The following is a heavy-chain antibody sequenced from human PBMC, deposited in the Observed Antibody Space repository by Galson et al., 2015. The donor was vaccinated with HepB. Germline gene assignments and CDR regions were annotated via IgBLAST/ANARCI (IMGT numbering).Heavy chain of an antibody. CDR3: ARVTMVRGVINFDY. V-gene: IGHV1-3*01. Sequence: SVKVSCKASGYTFTSYAMHWVRQAPGQRLEWMGWINAGNGNTKYSQKFQGRVTITRDTSASTAYMELSSLRSEDTAVYYCARVTMVRGVINFDYWGQGTLVTVSS. D-gene: IGHD3-10*01. J-gene: IGHJ4*02. CDR1: GYTFTSYA. CDR2: INAGNGNT.